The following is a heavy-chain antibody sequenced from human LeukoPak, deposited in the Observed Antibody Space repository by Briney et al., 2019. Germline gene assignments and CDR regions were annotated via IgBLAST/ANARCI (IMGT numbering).Heavy chain of an antibody. CDR1: GYTFTAYY. CDR3: ARDNSVGDIAWWFDP. J-gene: IGHJ5*02. V-gene: IGHV1-2*02. D-gene: IGHD3-16*02. CDR2: INPNSGGT. Sequence: ASVKVSCKASGYTFTAYYMHWVRQAPGQGLEWMGWINPNSGGTNYAQKFRDRVTMTRDMSTTTDYMELSSLRSEDTAVYYCARDNSVGDIAWWFDPWGQGTLVTVSS.